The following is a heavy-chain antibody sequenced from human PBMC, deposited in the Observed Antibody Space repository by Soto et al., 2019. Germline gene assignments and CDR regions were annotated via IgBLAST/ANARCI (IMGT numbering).Heavy chain of an antibody. V-gene: IGHV3-7*03. CDR1: DFTFRNYW. J-gene: IGHJ4*02. D-gene: IGHD3-16*01. CDR3: FGGNGGPQ. Sequence: LRLSCATSDFTFRNYWMNWVRQAPGKGLEWVANIKPDGSATNYVDSVKGRFTISRDNVRNSVSLQMNSLRVEDTAVYFCFGGNGGPQWGEGTLVTVSS. CDR2: IKPDGSAT.